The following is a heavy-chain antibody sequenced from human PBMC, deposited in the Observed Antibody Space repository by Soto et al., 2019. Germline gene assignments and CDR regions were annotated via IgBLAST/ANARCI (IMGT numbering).Heavy chain of an antibody. CDR1: GGPFSGYY. CDR2: INHSGST. D-gene: IGHD6-6*01. Sequence: SETLSLTCAVYGGPFSGYYWSWIRQPPGKGLEWIGDINHSGSTNYNPSLKSRGTISVDTSNNQLSLKLSSVTAADTAVYYCARNTRKYSISCDYWGQGTLVTVSS. J-gene: IGHJ4*02. CDR3: ARNTRKYSISCDY. V-gene: IGHV4-34*01.